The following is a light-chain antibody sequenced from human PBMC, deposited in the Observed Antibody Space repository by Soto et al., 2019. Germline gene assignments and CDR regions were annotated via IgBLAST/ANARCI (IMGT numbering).Light chain of an antibody. CDR1: QSVSSSY. J-gene: IGKJ5*01. CDR2: GAS. CDR3: QQYGPGIT. Sequence: EIVLTQSPGTLSLSPGERATLSCRASQSVSSSYLAWYQQKPGQAPRLLIYGASSRATGIPDRFSGSGSGTDFTLTISRLEPEDFAVYYCQQYGPGITLGQGTRLEIK. V-gene: IGKV3-20*01.